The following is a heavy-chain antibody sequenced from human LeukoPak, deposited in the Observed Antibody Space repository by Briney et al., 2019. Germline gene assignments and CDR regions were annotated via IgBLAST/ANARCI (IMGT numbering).Heavy chain of an antibody. CDR3: AREADYVWGSYRSINFDY. CDR2: IYYSGST. Sequence: PSETLSLTCTVSGGSISSYYWSWIRQPPGKGLEWIGYIYYSGSTNYNLSLKSRVTISVDTSKNQFSLKLSSVTAADTAVYYCAREADYVWGSYRSINFDYWGQGTLVTVSS. J-gene: IGHJ4*02. V-gene: IGHV4-59*01. D-gene: IGHD3-16*02. CDR1: GGSISSYY.